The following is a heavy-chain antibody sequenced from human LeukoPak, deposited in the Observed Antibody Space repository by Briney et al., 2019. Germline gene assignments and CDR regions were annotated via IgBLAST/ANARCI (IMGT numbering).Heavy chain of an antibody. V-gene: IGHV3-11*04. CDR1: GFTFSDSY. Sequence: PGGSLRLSCAASGFTFSDSYMTWVRQAPGKGVEWVAYISGSGHDINYSDSVKGRFTISRDNAKNSLYLQMSSLRVEDTAVYYCATCGADSSSWFYYYYYMDVWGKGTTVTISS. CDR3: ATCGADSSSWFYYYYYMDV. D-gene: IGHD6-13*01. J-gene: IGHJ6*03. CDR2: ISGSGHDI.